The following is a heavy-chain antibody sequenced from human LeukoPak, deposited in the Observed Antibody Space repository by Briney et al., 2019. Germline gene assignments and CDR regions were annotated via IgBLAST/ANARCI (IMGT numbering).Heavy chain of an antibody. J-gene: IGHJ4*02. D-gene: IGHD3-22*01. CDR3: ARGIHNSGYYET. CDR2: INPNGGGT. CDR1: GHTFTAYY. Sequence: ASMKVSCKASGHTFTAYYIHWVRQAPGQGLEWMGWINPNGGGTNYAQKFQGRVTMTRDTSINTGYMELSRLTSDDTAVYYCARGIHNSGYYETWGQGTLVTVSS. V-gene: IGHV1-2*02.